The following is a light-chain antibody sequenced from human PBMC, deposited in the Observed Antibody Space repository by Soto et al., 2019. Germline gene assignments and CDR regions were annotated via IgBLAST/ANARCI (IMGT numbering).Light chain of an antibody. J-gene: IGLJ2*01. Sequence: SYELTQPPSVSVSPGQTARITCSGDALPKQYAYWYQQKPGQAPVLVIYKDSERPSGIPERFSGSSSGTTVTLTISGVQAEDEADYYCQSADSSGYLVVFGGGTKLTVL. V-gene: IGLV3-25*03. CDR1: ALPKQY. CDR2: KDS. CDR3: QSADSSGYLVV.